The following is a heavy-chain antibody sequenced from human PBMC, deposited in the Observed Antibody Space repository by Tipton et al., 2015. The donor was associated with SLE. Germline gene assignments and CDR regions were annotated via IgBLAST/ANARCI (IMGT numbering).Heavy chain of an antibody. V-gene: IGHV4-39*07. Sequence: LRLSCTVSGDSISSTNYYWGWIRQPPGKGLEWIGYIHYSGSTNYNPSLSSRVSMSLDTSKNQVSLRLKSVTAVDTAVYYCAREEWDLEQSAFDTWGQGTMVTVS. J-gene: IGHJ3*02. CDR1: GDSISSTNYY. CDR3: AREEWDLEQSAFDT. CDR2: IHYSGST. D-gene: IGHD1-26*01.